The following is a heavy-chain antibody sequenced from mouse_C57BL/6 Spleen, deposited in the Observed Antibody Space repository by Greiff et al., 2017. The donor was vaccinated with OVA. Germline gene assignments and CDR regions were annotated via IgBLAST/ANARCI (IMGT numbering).Heavy chain of an antibody. D-gene: IGHD1-1*01. J-gene: IGHJ3*01. Sequence: QVQLQQPGAELVMPGASVKLSCKASGYTFTSYWMHWVKQRPGQGLEWIGEIDPSDSYTNYNQKFKGKSTLTVDRSSSTAYMQLSSLTSEDSAVDYCARGLTTVVDACWGQGALVTVSA. V-gene: IGHV1-69*01. CDR3: ARGLTTVVDAC. CDR2: IDPSDSYT. CDR1: GYTFTSYW.